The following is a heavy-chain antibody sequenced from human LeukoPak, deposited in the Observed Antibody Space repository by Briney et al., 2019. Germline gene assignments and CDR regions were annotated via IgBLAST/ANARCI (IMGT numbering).Heavy chain of an antibody. V-gene: IGHV3-30*01. J-gene: IGHJ4*02. CDR2: ISHDSKTK. CDR3: PRPRPPGDGYKPPDY. CDR1: GFSFIDFA. Sequence: GGCLRLSRSASGFSFIDFAMHWVRQAPGKGLEGVAVISHDSKTKYHAESVKGRFTISRDNSKNTVYLQMNTLRLEDTAVYFCPRPRPPGDGYKPPDYWGPGNLVTV. D-gene: IGHD5-24*01.